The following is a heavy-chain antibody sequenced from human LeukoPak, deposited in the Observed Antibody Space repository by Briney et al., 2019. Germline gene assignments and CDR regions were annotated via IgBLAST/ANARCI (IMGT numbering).Heavy chain of an antibody. CDR1: GFTFSNYA. D-gene: IGHD3-3*01. V-gene: IGHV3-23*01. CDR2: ISGSGGST. CDR3: AKDQGYYDFWSGYYPPFDYFDY. Sequence: PGGSLRLSCVASGFTFSNYAMSWVRQAPGKGLEWVSAISGSGGSTYYADSVKGRFTISRDNSKNTLYLQMNSLRAEDTAVYYCAKDQGYYDFWSGYYPPFDYFDYWGQGTLVTVSS. J-gene: IGHJ4*02.